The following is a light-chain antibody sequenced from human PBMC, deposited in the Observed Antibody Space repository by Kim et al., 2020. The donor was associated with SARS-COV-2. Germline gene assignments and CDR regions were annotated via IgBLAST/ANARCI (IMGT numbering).Light chain of an antibody. CDR1: QGISNF. Sequence: ASVGDRVTITCRASQGISNFLAWYQQKPGKVPKLLIFGASALQPGVPSRFSGTGSGTEFTLTINSLQPEDVATYYCQKYNSAPWTFGQGTKVDIK. CDR3: QKYNSAPWT. V-gene: IGKV1-27*01. J-gene: IGKJ1*01. CDR2: GAS.